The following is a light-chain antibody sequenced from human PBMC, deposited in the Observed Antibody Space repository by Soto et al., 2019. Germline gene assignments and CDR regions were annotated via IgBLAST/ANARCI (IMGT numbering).Light chain of an antibody. CDR2: RAS. V-gene: IGKV3-15*01. J-gene: IGKJ1*01. CDR3: LQYHNLWA. CDR1: QNIYSN. Sequence: IVMTQSPATLSVSPGERVTLSCRASQNIYSNIAWYQQRPGQAPRLLIYRASTRATGVPARFSGSGSGTDFTLTISSLQSEDFTVYSCLQYHNLWAFGQGTKVDI.